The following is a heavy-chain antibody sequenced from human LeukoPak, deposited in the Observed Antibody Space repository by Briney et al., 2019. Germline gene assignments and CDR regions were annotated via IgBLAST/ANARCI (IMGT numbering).Heavy chain of an antibody. D-gene: IGHD5-24*01. V-gene: IGHV3-7*01. CDR2: IKEDGSED. J-gene: IGHJ4*02. Sequence: QSGGSLRLSCAASGFTFSSYWMSWVRQAPGKGLEWVANIKEDGSEDYYADSVKGRFAISKDNAKNSLYLQMNSLRAEDTAMYYCARDADGYEDWGQGTLVIVSS. CDR3: ARDADGYED. CDR1: GFTFSSYW.